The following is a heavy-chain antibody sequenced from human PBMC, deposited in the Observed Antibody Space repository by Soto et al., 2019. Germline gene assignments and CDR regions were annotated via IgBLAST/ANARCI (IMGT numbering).Heavy chain of an antibody. Sequence: EVQLLESGGGLVQPGGSLRLSCAASGFTFSSYAMSWVRQAPGKGLEWVSAISGSGGSTYYADSVTGRFTISRDNAKNTLYLQMNSLGAEDTAVYYCAKGLPVTTDSWPWLRGEDYYMDVWGKGTTVTVSS. CDR3: AKGLPVTTDSWPWLRGEDYYMDV. CDR1: GFTFSSYA. J-gene: IGHJ6*03. D-gene: IGHD4-4*01. V-gene: IGHV3-23*01. CDR2: ISGSGGST.